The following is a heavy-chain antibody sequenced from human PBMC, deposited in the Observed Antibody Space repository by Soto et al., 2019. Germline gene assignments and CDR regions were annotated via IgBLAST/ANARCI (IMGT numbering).Heavy chain of an antibody. CDR3: ALQHGSFDY. Sequence: SETLSLTCIVSGDSISSSSYYWGWIRQPPGKGLECIGNIYYSGSTYYNPSLKSRVSISADTSKNQFSLKLTSVTAADTAVYYCALQHGSFDYWGQGTLVTVSS. V-gene: IGHV4-39*01. CDR1: GDSISSSSYY. CDR2: IYYSGST. J-gene: IGHJ4*02.